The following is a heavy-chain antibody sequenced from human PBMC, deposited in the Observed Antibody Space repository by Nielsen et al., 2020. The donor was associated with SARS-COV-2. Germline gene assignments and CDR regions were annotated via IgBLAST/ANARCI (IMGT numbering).Heavy chain of an antibody. V-gene: IGHV3-33*08. D-gene: IGHD6-13*01. CDR1: GFTFSSYG. CDR2: IWYDGSNK. Sequence: GESLKISCAASGFTFSSYGMHWVRQAPGKGLEWVAVIWYDGSNKYYADSVKGRFTISRDNSKNTLYLQMNSLRAEDTAVYYCARDEAAAGINADWFDPWGQGTLVTVSS. J-gene: IGHJ5*02. CDR3: ARDEAAAGINADWFDP.